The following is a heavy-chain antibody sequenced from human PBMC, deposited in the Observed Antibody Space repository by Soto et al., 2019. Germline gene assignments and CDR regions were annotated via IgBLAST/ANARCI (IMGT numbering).Heavy chain of an antibody. J-gene: IGHJ4*02. CDR3: AKVPDCGGDCWDPYYFDY. CDR1: GFTFSSYA. Sequence: PGGSLRLSCAASGFTFSSYAMSWVRQAPGKGLEWVSAISGSGGSTYYADSVKGRFTISRDNSKNTLYLQMNSLRAEDTAVYYCAKVPDCGGDCWDPYYFDYWGQGTLVTVSS. CDR2: ISGSGGST. V-gene: IGHV3-23*01. D-gene: IGHD2-21*02.